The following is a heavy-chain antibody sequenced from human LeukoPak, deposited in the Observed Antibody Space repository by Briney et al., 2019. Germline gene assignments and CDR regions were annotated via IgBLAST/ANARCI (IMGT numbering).Heavy chain of an antibody. Sequence: SETLSPTCSVSGGSISGHYWTWIRQPPRKGLEWIGYIYFTGTTNYYPSLQSRVTNSLDTSKNQISLKLRSVTAADTAVYYCAKGGSWYGGWGQGTLVTVSS. V-gene: IGHV4-59*08. CDR1: GGSISGHY. J-gene: IGHJ1*01. CDR2: IYFTGTT. D-gene: IGHD6-13*01. CDR3: AKGGSWYGG.